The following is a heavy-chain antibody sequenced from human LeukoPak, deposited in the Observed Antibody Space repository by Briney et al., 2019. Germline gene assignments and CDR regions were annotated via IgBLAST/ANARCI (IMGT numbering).Heavy chain of an antibody. CDR2: ISSSSYI. CDR1: GFTFSSYS. D-gene: IGHD4-17*01. V-gene: IGHV3-21*01. Sequence: GGSLRLSCAASGFTFSSYSMNWVRQAPGKGLEWVSSISSSSYIYYADSVKGRFTISRDNSKNTLYLQMNSLRAEDTAVYYCAKKPYGGDYGPFDYWGQGTLVTVSS. J-gene: IGHJ4*02. CDR3: AKKPYGGDYGPFDY.